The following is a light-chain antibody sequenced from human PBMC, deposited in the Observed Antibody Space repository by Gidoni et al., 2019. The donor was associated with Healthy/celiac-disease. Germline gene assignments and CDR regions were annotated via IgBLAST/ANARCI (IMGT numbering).Light chain of an antibody. Sequence: EIVLTQSPGTLSLSPGERATLSCRASQSVSSSYLAWYQQKPGQAPRLLIYGASSRATGIPDRFSGSGSGTDFTLTISRLEPEDFAVYYCQQYGSSPRVGLTFGGGTKVEIK. CDR1: QSVSSSY. J-gene: IGKJ4*01. CDR2: GAS. CDR3: QQYGSSPRVGLT. V-gene: IGKV3-20*01.